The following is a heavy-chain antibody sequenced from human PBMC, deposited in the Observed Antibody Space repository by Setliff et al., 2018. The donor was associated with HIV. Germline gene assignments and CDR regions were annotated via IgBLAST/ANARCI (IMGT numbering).Heavy chain of an antibody. CDR3: SRESGICCGDCHYAFDM. Sequence: SVKVSCKASGGTFSTHSISWVRQAPGQGLEWMGGTIPIFGTTNYARKVQGRVTISADYSTSKAYMYLNDLRSEDTAVYYCSRESGICCGDCHYAFDMWGHGTRVTVSS. V-gene: IGHV1-69*13. D-gene: IGHD2-21*02. J-gene: IGHJ3*02. CDR2: TIPIFGTT. CDR1: GGTFSTHS.